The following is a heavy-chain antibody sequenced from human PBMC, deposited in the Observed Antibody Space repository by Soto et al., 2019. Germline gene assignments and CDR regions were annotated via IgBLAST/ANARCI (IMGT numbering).Heavy chain of an antibody. Sequence: QVQLVESGGGVVQPGRSLRLSCAASGFTFSSYAMHWVRQAPGKGLEWVAVISYDGSNKYYADSVKGRFTISRDNSKNALCLQMNRRGAEATAAYYGARDRKALAAWCDYWGRGTLVSFSS. CDR1: GFTFSSYA. CDR2: ISYDGSNK. J-gene: IGHJ4*02. CDR3: ARDRKALAAWCDY. D-gene: IGHD2-8*02. V-gene: IGHV3-30-3*01.